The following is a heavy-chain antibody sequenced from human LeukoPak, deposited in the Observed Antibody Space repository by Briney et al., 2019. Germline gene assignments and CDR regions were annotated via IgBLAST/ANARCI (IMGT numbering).Heavy chain of an antibody. D-gene: IGHD3-10*01. CDR3: AREKETPRLWFGESQRGRGMDV. V-gene: IGHV1-69*04. CDR2: IIPILGIA. J-gene: IGHJ6*02. Sequence: SVKVSCKASGGTFSSYAISWVRQAPGQGLEWMGRIIPILGIANYAQKFQGRVTITADKSTSTAYMELSSLRSEDTAVYYCAREKETPRLWFGESQRGRGMDVWGQGTTVTVSS. CDR1: GGTFSSYA.